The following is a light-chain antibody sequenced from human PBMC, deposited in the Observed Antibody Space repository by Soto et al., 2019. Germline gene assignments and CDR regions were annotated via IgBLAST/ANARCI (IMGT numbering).Light chain of an antibody. CDR3: QSYDTSPV. J-gene: IGLJ2*01. CDR2: DNT. Sequence: QSVLTQPPSVSGAAGQRVTISCTGSRSNLGANYAVHWYQQLPGTAPKLLIYDNTKRPSGVPDRFSGSKSGTSASLAITGLQAEDEAYYFCQSYDTSPVFGGGTKVTVL. CDR1: RSNLGANYA. V-gene: IGLV1-40*01.